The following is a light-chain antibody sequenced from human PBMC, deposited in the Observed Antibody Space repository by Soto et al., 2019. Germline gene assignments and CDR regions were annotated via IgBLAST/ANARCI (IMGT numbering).Light chain of an antibody. CDR1: SSNIGAGYD. J-gene: IGLJ2*01. V-gene: IGLV1-40*01. CDR3: QSYDSSLSNSRV. Sequence: QSVLTQPPSVSGAPGQTVTISCTGSSSNIGAGYDAHWYQQVPGTAPKLLIYANSNRPSGVPDRFSGSKSGTSASLAITGLQAEDEADYYCQSYDSSLSNSRVFGGATKVTVL. CDR2: ANS.